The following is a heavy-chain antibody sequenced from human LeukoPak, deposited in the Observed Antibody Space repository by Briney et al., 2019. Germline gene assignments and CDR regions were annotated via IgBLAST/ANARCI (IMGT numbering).Heavy chain of an antibody. CDR2: INPNSGGT. CDR3: ARDLYRSGYGFDY. CDR1: GYTFTGYY. V-gene: IGHV1-2*02. D-gene: IGHD5-12*01. J-gene: IGHJ4*02. Sequence: GASVKVSCKASGYTFTGYYMHWVRQAPGQGLEWMGWINPNSGGTNYAQKFQGRVTMTRDTSISTAYMELSRLRSDDTAVYYCARDLYRSGYGFDYWGQGTLVTVSS.